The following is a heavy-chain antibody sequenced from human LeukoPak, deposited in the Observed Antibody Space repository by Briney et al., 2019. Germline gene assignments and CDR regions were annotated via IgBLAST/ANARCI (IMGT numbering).Heavy chain of an antibody. Sequence: SETLSLTCTVSGGSISGYYWSWIRQPPGKGLEWIGYIYYSGGTNYNPSLKSRVTISVDTSKNQFSLKLSSVTAADTAVYYCARLGFFNSGSYLAPSDYWGQGTLVTVSS. D-gene: IGHD1-26*01. CDR2: IYYSGGT. J-gene: IGHJ4*02. V-gene: IGHV4-59*08. CDR3: ARLGFFNSGSYLAPSDY. CDR1: GGSISGYY.